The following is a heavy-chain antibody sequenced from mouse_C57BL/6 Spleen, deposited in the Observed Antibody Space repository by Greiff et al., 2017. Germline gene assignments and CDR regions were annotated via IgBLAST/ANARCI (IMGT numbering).Heavy chain of an antibody. D-gene: IGHD4-1*01. CDR3: ARDWDLYFDY. Sequence: VQLQQPGAELVKPGASVKMSCKASGYTFTSYWITWVKQRPGQGLEWIGDIYPGSGSTNYNEKFKSKATLTADTSSSTAYMQLSSLTSEDSAVYYCARDWDLYFDYWGQGTTLTVSS. V-gene: IGHV1-55*01. J-gene: IGHJ2*01. CDR2: IYPGSGST. CDR1: GYTFTSYW.